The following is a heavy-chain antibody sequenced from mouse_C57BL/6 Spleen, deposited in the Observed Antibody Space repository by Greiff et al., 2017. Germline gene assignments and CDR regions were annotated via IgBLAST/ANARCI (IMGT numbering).Heavy chain of an antibody. CDR3: ARRGDSVRYFDY. J-gene: IGHJ2*01. CDR2: IHPNSGST. CDR1: GYTFTSYW. V-gene: IGHV1-64*01. D-gene: IGHD2-12*01. Sequence: QVQLKQPGAELVKPGASVKLSCKASGYTFTSYWMHWVKQRPGQGLEWIGMIHPNSGSTNYNEKFKSKATLTVDKSSSTAYMQLSSLTSEDSAVYYCARRGDSVRYFDYWGQGTTLTVSS.